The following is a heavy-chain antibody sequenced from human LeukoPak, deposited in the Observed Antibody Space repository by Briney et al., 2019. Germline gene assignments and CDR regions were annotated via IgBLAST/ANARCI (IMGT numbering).Heavy chain of an antibody. CDR1: DVSISSYY. V-gene: IGHV4-59*07. Sequence: KPSDTLSLTCAVSDVSISSYYWNCIRQPPGKGLECMGNIYKSGSTDYNPSLKSRVTISVNLSKKLISLKLTSVTAEDTAVYYCARSGAPRNNFGDYRGDYWGQGTLVTVSS. CDR3: ARSGAPRNNFGDYRGDY. CDR2: IYKSGST. J-gene: IGHJ4*02. D-gene: IGHD4-17*01.